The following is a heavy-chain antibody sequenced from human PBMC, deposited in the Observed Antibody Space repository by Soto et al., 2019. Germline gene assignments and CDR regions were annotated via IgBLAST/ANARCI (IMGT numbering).Heavy chain of an antibody. Sequence: TLSLTCPVSGGSISSGDHYWTWIRQPPGKGLEWIGHILYSGNTHYNPSLNSRLTISVDTSKNQFSLKLSSVTAADTALYYCAGHSWFGELSFDSWGQGTLVTVSS. CDR1: GGSISSGDHY. CDR2: ILYSGNT. V-gene: IGHV4-30-4*01. CDR3: AGHSWFGELSFDS. J-gene: IGHJ4*02. D-gene: IGHD3-10*01.